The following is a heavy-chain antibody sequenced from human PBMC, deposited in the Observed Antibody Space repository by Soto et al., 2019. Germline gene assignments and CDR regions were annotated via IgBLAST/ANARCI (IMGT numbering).Heavy chain of an antibody. CDR1: GFTFSSYA. CDR3: ANQAPALLTTDY. V-gene: IGHV3-23*01. CDR2: ISGSGGST. J-gene: IGHJ4*02. Sequence: GESLKISCAASGFTFSSYAMSWVRQAPGKGLEWVSAISGSGGSTYYADSVKGRFTISRDNSKNTLYLQMNSLRAEDTAVYYCANQAPALLTTDYWGQGTLVTVSS. D-gene: IGHD4-4*01.